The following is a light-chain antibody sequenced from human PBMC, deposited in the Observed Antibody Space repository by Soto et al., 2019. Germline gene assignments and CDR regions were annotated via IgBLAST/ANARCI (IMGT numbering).Light chain of an antibody. V-gene: IGKV1-5*01. CDR3: QQYNNYPRT. Sequence: DIQMTQSPSTLSASIGDRVTITCRASESIRTWLACYQHKPGNAPKFLIYDASTLESGVPSRFNGRGSGTELTLSISSLQPDGFATYFFQQYNNYPRTFCQGSKGEIK. CDR1: ESIRTW. J-gene: IGKJ1*01. CDR2: DAS.